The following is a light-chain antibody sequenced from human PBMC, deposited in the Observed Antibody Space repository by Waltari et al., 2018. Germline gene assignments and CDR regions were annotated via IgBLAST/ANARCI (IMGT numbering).Light chain of an antibody. CDR3: QSYDSSLSGVI. Sequence: QSVLTQPPSVSGAPGQRVTLSSTGSSYNTGAGYDVQWYQQLPGTAPKLLIYNNNIRPSGVPARFSGSRSGTSASLAITGLQAEDEADYYCQSYDSSLSGVIFGGGTKLTVL. CDR1: SYNTGAGYD. V-gene: IGLV1-40*01. CDR2: NNN. J-gene: IGLJ2*01.